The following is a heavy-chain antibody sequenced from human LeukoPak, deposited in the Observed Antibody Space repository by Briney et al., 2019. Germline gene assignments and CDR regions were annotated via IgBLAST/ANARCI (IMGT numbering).Heavy chain of an antibody. J-gene: IGHJ4*02. D-gene: IGHD3-3*01. CDR3: AKLGYYNFWSNYLVFDN. CDR2: VRGSGGST. V-gene: IGHV3-23*01. Sequence: RGSLRVSRAASGFTFNSYAMTWVRQAPGKRVEWVSAVRGSGGSTYYPDSVEGRFTISRDNSKDTPYLQINSLRVEGTSVYFCAKLGYYNFWSNYLVFDNWGQGTLVTVSS. CDR1: GFTFNSYA.